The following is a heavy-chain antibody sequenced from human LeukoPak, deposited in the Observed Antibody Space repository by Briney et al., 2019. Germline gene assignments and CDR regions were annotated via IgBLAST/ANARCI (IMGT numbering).Heavy chain of an antibody. J-gene: IGHJ4*02. V-gene: IGHV1-69*13. CDR1: GGTFGSHA. CDR3: ARGTYYYDSSGYYSGGLGY. CDR2: IIPISNTA. D-gene: IGHD3-22*01. Sequence: SVKVSCKASGGTFGSHAISWVRLAPGQGLEWMGAIIPISNTANYAQKFQGRVTITADESTSTAYMELSSLRSEDTAVYYCARGTYYYDSSGYYSGGLGYWGQGTLVTVSS.